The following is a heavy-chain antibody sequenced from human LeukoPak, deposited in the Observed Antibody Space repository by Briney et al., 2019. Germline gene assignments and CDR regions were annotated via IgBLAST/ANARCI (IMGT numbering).Heavy chain of an antibody. D-gene: IGHD6-13*01. CDR1: GGSIGSYY. Sequence: PSETLSLTCTVSGGSIGSYYWNWIRQPPGKGLEWIGSFHHSGNTHYNPSLKSRVTISVDTSNNQFSLRLSSVTAADTAVYYCARSGSTTWHNFDYWGQGTLVTVSS. CDR3: ARSGSTTWHNFDY. V-gene: IGHV4-59*13. CDR2: FHHSGNT. J-gene: IGHJ4*02.